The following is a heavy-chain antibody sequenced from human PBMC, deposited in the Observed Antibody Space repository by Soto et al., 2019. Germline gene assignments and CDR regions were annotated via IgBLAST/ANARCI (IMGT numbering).Heavy chain of an antibody. V-gene: IGHV3-30*18. D-gene: IGHD2-2*02. CDR1: GFPFGDCG. J-gene: IGHJ4*02. CDR2: ISHDGSDK. CDR3: AKSPDFFCSSANCYRYYFDS. Sequence: PGGSLRLSCADSGFPFGDCGMHWLRQAPGKGLEWVAVISHDGSDKFYADSVKARFTISRDNSKNTLYLQMSGLRSEYTAVYYCAKSPDFFCSSANCYRYYFDSWSQGTLVTVSS.